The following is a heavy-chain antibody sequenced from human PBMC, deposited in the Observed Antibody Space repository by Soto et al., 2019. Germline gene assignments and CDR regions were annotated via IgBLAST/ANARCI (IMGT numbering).Heavy chain of an antibody. V-gene: IGHV3-30-3*01. D-gene: IGHD6-6*01. J-gene: IGHJ4*02. CDR1: GFTFSSYA. Sequence: GGSLRLSCAASGFTFSSYAMHWVRQAPGKGLEWVAVISYDGSNKYYADSVKGRFTISRDNSKNTLYLQMNSLRAEDTAVYYCARDRPSIAARPDRPNHFDYCGQGTLVTVSS. CDR3: ARDRPSIAARPDRPNHFDY. CDR2: ISYDGSNK.